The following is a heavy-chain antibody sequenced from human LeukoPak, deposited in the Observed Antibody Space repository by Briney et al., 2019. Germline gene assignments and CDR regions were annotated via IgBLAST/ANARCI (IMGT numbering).Heavy chain of an antibody. CDR3: AKQVGLGPNFDY. V-gene: IGHV3-23*01. CDR2: ISGSGGAT. D-gene: IGHD3-16*01. Sequence: GGSLRLSCAASGFTFSSHAMSWVRQAPGKGLEWVSSISGSGGATYYADSVKGRFTISRDNSKNTLHLQMNSLRAEDTAVYYCAKQVGLGPNFDYWGHGTLVTVSS. CDR1: GFTFSSHA. J-gene: IGHJ4*01.